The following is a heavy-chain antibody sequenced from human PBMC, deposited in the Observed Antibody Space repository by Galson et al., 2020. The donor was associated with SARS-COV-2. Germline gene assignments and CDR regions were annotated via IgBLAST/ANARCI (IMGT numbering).Heavy chain of an antibody. J-gene: IGHJ6*02. CDR2: IYYSGST. CDR3: ARVPGLSSGKYGMDV. Sequence: SETLSLTCTISGGSISSGGYYWSWIRKHPGKGLEWIGYIYYSGSTYYNPSLKSRVTISVDTSKNQFSLKLSSVTAADTAVYYCARVPGLSSGKYGMDVWGQGTTVTVSS. CDR1: GGSISSGGYY. V-gene: IGHV4-31*03. D-gene: IGHD3-16*02.